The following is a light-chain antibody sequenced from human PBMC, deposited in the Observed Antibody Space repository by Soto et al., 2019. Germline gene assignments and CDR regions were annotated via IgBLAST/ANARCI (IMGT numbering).Light chain of an antibody. CDR3: QQYGGLPIT. CDR2: AAS. V-gene: IGKV3-20*01. CDR1: QSIARNF. Sequence: EIVLTQSPGTLSLSPGERATLSCRASQSIARNFIAWYQQTPGRAPRLLIYAASTRATGIPDRFSGGGSGTDFYLTISGLEPDDFEVFQCQQYGGLPITFGGGTRVEIK. J-gene: IGKJ4*01.